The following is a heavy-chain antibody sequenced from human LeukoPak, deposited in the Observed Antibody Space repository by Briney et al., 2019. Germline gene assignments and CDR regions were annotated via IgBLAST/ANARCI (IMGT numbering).Heavy chain of an antibody. CDR2: ITGSADIT. CDR3: AKDRRLAAFDY. J-gene: IGHJ4*02. Sequence: GGSLRLSCAASGFTFSSYSMNWVRQAPGKGLEWVSAITGSADITYYADSVKGRFTISRDNSKNTLYLQMNSLRAEDTAVYYCAKDRRLAAFDYGGQGTLVTVSS. CDR1: GFTFSSYS. D-gene: IGHD6-25*01. V-gene: IGHV3-23*01.